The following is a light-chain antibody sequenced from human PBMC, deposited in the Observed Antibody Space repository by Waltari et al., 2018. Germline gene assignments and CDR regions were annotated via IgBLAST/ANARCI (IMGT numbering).Light chain of an antibody. Sequence: QSVLTQPPSASGSPGQRVTISCSGRSSNIGSNSVYWYQQLPGTAPKLLIYRHNQRPSGVPDRFSGSKSGTSASLAISGLRSEDEADYYCAAWDDSLSGRVFGGGTKLTVL. V-gene: IGLV1-47*01. CDR3: AAWDDSLSGRV. CDR1: SSNIGSNS. CDR2: RHN. J-gene: IGLJ3*02.